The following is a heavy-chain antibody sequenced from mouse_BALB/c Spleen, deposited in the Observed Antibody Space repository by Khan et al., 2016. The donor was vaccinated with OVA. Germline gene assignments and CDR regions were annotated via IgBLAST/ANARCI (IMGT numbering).Heavy chain of an antibody. CDR3: TRAGYANPFAY. V-gene: IGHV1S81*02. D-gene: IGHD2-10*02. CDR1: GHTFSSYY. CDR2: INPTNGGT. J-gene: IGHJ3*01. Sequence: QVQLKQSGAELVKPGASVKLSCKASGHTFSSYYMYWVKQRPGQGLEWIGGINPTNGGTNFNEKFKTKATLTVDKSSSTAYMQLSSLTSEDSAVYYCTRAGYANPFAYWDQGTLVTVSA.